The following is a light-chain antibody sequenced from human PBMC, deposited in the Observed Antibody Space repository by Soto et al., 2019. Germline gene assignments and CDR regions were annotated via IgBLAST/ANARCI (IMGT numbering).Light chain of an antibody. Sequence: ETVMTQSPATLSVSPGERATLSCRASQSVSIDLAWYQQQPGQAPRVLIYGAFTRATGIPARFSGSASGTEFTLTISSLQSEDFAGYYCQQYNNWPLTFGGGTKVEIK. J-gene: IGKJ4*01. CDR1: QSVSID. CDR2: GAF. CDR3: QQYNNWPLT. V-gene: IGKV3-15*01.